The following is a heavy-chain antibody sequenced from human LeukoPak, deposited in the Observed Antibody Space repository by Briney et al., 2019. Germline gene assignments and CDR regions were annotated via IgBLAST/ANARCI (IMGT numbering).Heavy chain of an antibody. CDR1: GGSISSSSYY. J-gene: IGHJ4*02. V-gene: IGHV4-39*01. D-gene: IGHD3-22*01. CDR2: IYYSGST. Sequence: SETLSLTCTVSGGSISSSSYYWGWIRQPPGKGLERIGSIYYSGSTYYNPSLKSRVTISVDTSKNQFSLKLSSVTAADTAVYYCARQGDYYDSSGAFDYWGQGTLVTVSS. CDR3: ARQGDYYDSSGAFDY.